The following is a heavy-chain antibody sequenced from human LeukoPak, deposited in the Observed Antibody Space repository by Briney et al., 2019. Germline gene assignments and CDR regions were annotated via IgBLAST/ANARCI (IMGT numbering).Heavy chain of an antibody. J-gene: IGHJ4*02. CDR1: GGSINSHY. V-gene: IGHV4-59*11. Sequence: SQTLSLTSTVSGGSINSHYWSSIPQPPGEGLEWIGYVFYPGSTNYNPSLKRRVTMSLDTSRDQFSLRLTSVTAADPAIYYCASRPADSTWYGVFDYWSQGTLVPVSS. CDR2: VFYPGST. CDR3: ASRPADSTWYGVFDY. D-gene: IGHD6-13*01.